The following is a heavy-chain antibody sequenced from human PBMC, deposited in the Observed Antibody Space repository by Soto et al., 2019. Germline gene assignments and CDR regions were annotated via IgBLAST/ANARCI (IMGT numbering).Heavy chain of an antibody. CDR1: GGSIISADCY. V-gene: IGHV4-31*11. D-gene: IGHD1-1*01. CDR2: IPYRGDT. CDR3: ARDFERPGIAP. J-gene: IGHJ5*02. Sequence: SETLSLTCAVSGGSIISADCYWFWIRQHPGKGLECIGYIPYRGDTYYNPSLRSRATISAYTSENQFSLTLKSVTAADTAVYYCARDFERPGIAPWGQGTWVTVSS.